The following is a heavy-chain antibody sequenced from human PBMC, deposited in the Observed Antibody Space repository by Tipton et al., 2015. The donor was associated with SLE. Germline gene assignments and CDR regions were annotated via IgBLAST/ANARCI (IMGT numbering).Heavy chain of an antibody. CDR1: GASISDHY. J-gene: IGHJ6*03. CDR2: IYSSGST. CDR3: GGGNYFDYYMDV. V-gene: IGHV4-4*08. D-gene: IGHD3-22*01. Sequence: TLSLTCTVSGASISDHYWTWIRQPPGKGLEWIGYIYSSGSTTYTPSLKRRIAISVDTSTMQFSLRLTAVTAADTAVYYCGGGNYFDYYMDVWGKGTTVTVSS.